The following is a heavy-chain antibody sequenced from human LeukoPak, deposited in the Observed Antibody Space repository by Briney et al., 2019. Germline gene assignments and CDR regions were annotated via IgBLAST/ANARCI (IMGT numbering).Heavy chain of an antibody. J-gene: IGHJ6*03. D-gene: IGHD2-15*01. CDR3: ARVSHCSGGSCYPSYFYYMDV. V-gene: IGHV3-7*01. CDR2: IKQDGSEK. Sequence: GGSLRLSCAASGFTFISYWMSWVRQAPGKGLEWVANIKQDGSEKYYVDSVKGRFTISRDNAKNSLYLQMNSLRVEDTAMYYCARVSHCSGGSCYPSYFYYMDVWGKGTTVTVSS. CDR1: GFTFISYW.